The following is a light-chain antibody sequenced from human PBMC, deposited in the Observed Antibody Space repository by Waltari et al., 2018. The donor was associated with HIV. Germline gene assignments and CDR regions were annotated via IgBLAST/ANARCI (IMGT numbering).Light chain of an antibody. Sequence: QSVLTQPPSASGTPGQRVTISCSGSNSNIRSNTVNWYQQLPGTAPKLLIYTNHQGPSGVPDRFAGSKSVTSASLAISRLQSEDEADYYCAAWDDSLNGVVFGGGTRLTVL. CDR3: AAWDDSLNGVV. J-gene: IGLJ3*02. CDR2: TNH. CDR1: NSNIRSNT. V-gene: IGLV1-44*01.